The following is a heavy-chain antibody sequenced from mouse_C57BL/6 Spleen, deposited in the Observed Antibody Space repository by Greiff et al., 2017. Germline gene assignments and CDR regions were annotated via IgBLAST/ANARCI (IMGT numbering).Heavy chain of an antibody. J-gene: IGHJ4*01. V-gene: IGHV1-54*01. Sequence: VQLQQSGAELVRPGTSVKVSCKASGYAFTNYLIEWVKQRPGQGLEWIGVINPGSGGTNYNEKFKGKATLTADKSSSTAYMQLSSLTSEDSAVYFWARDYGNYGAMDYWGQGTSVTVSS. CDR3: ARDYGNYGAMDY. D-gene: IGHD2-1*01. CDR2: INPGSGGT. CDR1: GYAFTNYL.